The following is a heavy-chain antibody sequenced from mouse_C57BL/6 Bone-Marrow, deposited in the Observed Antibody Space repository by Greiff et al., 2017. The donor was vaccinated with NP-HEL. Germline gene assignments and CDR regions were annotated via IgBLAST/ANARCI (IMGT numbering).Heavy chain of an antibody. D-gene: IGHD2-2*01. Sequence: QIQLQQSGAELVRPGTSVKMSCKASGYTFTNYWIGWAKQRPGHGLEWIGDIYPGGGYNNYNEKFKGKATLTADKSSSTAYMQFSSLTSEDSAIYYCARWGYDEAWFAYWGQGTLVTVSA. CDR3: ARWGYDEAWFAY. V-gene: IGHV1-63*01. J-gene: IGHJ3*01. CDR2: IYPGGGYN. CDR1: GYTFTNYW.